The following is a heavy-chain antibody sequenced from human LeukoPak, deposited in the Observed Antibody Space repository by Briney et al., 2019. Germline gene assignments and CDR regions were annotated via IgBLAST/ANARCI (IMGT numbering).Heavy chain of an antibody. J-gene: IGHJ3*01. D-gene: IGHD3-22*01. CDR2: ISSSGSTI. V-gene: IGHV3-11*01. CDR3: ARELRYDNSDSGAF. CDR1: GFTFSDYY. Sequence: GGSLRLSCAASGFTFSDYYMSWIRQAPGKGLEWVSYISSSGSTIYYADSVKGRFTISRDNAKNSLHLQMNSLRAEDTAVYYCARELRYDNSDSGAFWGQGTVVTVSS.